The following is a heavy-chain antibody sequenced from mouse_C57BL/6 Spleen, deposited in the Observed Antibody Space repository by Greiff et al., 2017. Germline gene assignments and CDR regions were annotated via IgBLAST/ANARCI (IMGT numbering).Heavy chain of an antibody. Sequence: DVKLVESGGGLVKPGGSLKLSCAASGFTFSSYAMSWVRQTPEKRLEWVATISDGGSYTYYPDNVKGRFTISRDNAKNNLYLQMSHLKSEDTAMYYCAREGTTGYYYAMDYWGQGTSVTVSS. J-gene: IGHJ4*01. V-gene: IGHV5-4*01. CDR1: GFTFSSYA. CDR2: ISDGGSYT. D-gene: IGHD1-1*01. CDR3: AREGTTGYYYAMDY.